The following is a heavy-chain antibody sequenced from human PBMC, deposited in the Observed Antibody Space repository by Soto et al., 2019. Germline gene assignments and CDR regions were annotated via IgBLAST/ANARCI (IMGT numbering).Heavy chain of an antibody. CDR2: IVVGSGNT. CDR1: VLAFTGAV. CDR3: AAIPQAAAGPRDAFDI. D-gene: IGHD6-13*01. V-gene: IGHV1-58*01. Sequence: LVNGYCKASVLAFTGAVVEWVRLNRRHRLEWIGWIVVGSGNTNYAQKFQERVTITRDMSTSTAYMELSSLRSEDTAVYYCAAIPQAAAGPRDAFDIWGKGTTVTVTS. J-gene: IGHJ3*02.